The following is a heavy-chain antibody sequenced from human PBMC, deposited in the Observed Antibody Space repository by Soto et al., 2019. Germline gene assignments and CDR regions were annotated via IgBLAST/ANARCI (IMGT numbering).Heavy chain of an antibody. CDR2: ISADNGNT. V-gene: IGHV1-18*01. CDR3: ARKEVGATLKDFDY. J-gene: IGHJ4*02. CDR1: GYTFTSYG. Sequence: QVQLVQSGAEVKKPGASVKVSCKASGYTFTSYGITWVRQAPGQGLEWMGWISADNGNTNHAQKLQDRVTLTTDTSTTTAYMERRSLRSDDTAVYYCARKEVGATLKDFDYWGQGTLVTVSS. D-gene: IGHD1-26*01.